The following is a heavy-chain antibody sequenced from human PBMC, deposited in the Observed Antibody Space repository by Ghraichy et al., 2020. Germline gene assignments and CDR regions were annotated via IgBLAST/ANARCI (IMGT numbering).Heavy chain of an antibody. J-gene: IGHJ4*02. CDR1: GLTFGDYA. CDR2: IRSKVYGGTI. Sequence: GGSLRLSCTGSGLTFGDYAMTWVRQAPGKGLEWVGFIRSKVYGGTIEYAASVKGRFTISRDDSKSIAYLQMNSLKIEDTAVYYCTRVKVATTVVTQLTFKFDYWGQGTLVTVSS. CDR3: TRVKVATTVVTQLTFKFDY. D-gene: IGHD4-23*01. V-gene: IGHV3-49*04.